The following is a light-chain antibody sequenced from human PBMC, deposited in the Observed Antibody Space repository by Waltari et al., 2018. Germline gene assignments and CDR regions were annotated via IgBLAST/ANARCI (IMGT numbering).Light chain of an antibody. CDR3: SAWDDSLNGPI. CDR1: NSNIGRNA. V-gene: IGLV1-44*01. CDR2: GDA. J-gene: IGLJ2*01. Sequence: QSVLIQPPSASGTPGQRVTLSCSGSNSNIGRNAINWYQQLPGTAPKLLMSGDAQRPSGAPARVSGSKSGTSASLAISGLQSEDGADYYCSAWDDSLNGPIFGGGTKLTVL.